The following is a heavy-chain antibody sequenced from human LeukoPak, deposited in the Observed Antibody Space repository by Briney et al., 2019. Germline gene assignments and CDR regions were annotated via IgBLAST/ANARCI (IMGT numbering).Heavy chain of an antibody. J-gene: IGHJ6*03. CDR3: ARGVPRPAAPGYYYYYMDV. V-gene: IGHV1-24*01. CDR1: GYTLTELS. D-gene: IGHD2-2*01. CDR2: FDPEDGET. Sequence: ASVKVSCKVSGYTLTELSMHWVRQAPGKGLEWMGGFDPEDGETIYAQKFQGRVTITTDESTSTAYMELSSLRSEDTAVYYCARGVPRPAAPGYYYYYMDVWGKGTTVTVSS.